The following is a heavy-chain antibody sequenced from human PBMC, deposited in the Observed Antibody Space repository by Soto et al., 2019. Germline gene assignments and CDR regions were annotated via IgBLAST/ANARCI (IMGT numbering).Heavy chain of an antibody. Sequence: QVQLVQSGAEVKKPGSSVKVSCKASGGTFSSYAISWVRQAPGQGLEWMGGIIPIFGTANYAQKFQGRVTITADESTSTAYMELSSLRSEDTAVYYCAREDSGGDDYVWGGPFDYWGQGTLVTVSS. V-gene: IGHV1-69*12. D-gene: IGHD3-16*01. CDR2: IIPIFGTA. CDR3: AREDSGGDDYVWGGPFDY. J-gene: IGHJ4*02. CDR1: GGTFSSYA.